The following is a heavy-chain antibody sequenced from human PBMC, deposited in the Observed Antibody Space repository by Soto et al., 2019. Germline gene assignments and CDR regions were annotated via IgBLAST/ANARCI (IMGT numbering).Heavy chain of an antibody. D-gene: IGHD3-10*01. CDR3: ARDPNPLSYGSGFRGWFDP. Sequence: GASVKVSCKASGYTFTSYGISWVRQAPGQGLEWMGWISAYNGNTNYAQKLQGRVTMTTDTSTSTAYMELRSLRSDDTAVYYCARDPNPLSYGSGFRGWFDPWGQGTLVTVSS. CDR2: ISAYNGNT. V-gene: IGHV1-18*01. J-gene: IGHJ5*02. CDR1: GYTFTSYG.